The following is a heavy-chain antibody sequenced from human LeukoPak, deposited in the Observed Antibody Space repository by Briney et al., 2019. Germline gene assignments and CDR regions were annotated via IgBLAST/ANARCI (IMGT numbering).Heavy chain of an antibody. D-gene: IGHD5-12*01. CDR1: GFTFSSYA. Sequence: GGSLRLSCAASGFTFSSYAMHWVRQAPGKGLEWVAVISYDGSNKYYADSVKGRFTISRDNSKNTLYLQMNSLRAEDTAVYYCARDHWYGGYTGTTVDYWGQGTLVTVSS. J-gene: IGHJ4*02. CDR2: ISYDGSNK. CDR3: ARDHWYGGYTGTTVDY. V-gene: IGHV3-30*04.